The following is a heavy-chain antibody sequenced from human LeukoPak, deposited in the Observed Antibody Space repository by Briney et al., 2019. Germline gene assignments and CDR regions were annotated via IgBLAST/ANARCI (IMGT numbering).Heavy chain of an antibody. V-gene: IGHV1-2*02. CDR2: INPNSGGT. CDR3: ARLPLYSYDSSGYSPIFDY. CDR1: VYTFTFYY. D-gene: IGHD3-22*01. J-gene: IGHJ4*02. Sequence: ASVTVSCTSSVYTFTFYYMHWVGQAPGQGREWMGWINPNSGGTNYAQKFQGRVTINRDTSISPAYMELSTLRSDDTAVYYCARLPLYSYDSSGYSPIFDYWGQGTLVTFSS.